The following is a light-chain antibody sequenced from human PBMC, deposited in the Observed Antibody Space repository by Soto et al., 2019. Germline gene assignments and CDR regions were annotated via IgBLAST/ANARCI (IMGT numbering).Light chain of an antibody. CDR2: DSS. CDR3: QQRSHWPPIT. V-gene: IGKV3-11*01. J-gene: IGKJ5*01. CDR1: QSVKTF. Sequence: EIVFTQSPATLSLSPGERATLSCRASQSVKTFLLWYQHRPGQAPRVLIYDSSHRATGIPARFRGSGSVTDFTLTISSLEPVDAVIYYCQQRSHWPPITFGQGTRLEV.